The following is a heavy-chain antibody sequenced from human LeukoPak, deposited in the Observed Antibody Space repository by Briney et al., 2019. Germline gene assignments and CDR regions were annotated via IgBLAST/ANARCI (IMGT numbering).Heavy chain of an antibody. CDR3: AITPELSGVNDAFDI. Sequence: KPSENLSLTCTVSGGSISSSSYYWGWIRQPPGKGLEWIGSIYYSGSTYYNPSLKSRVTISVDTSKNQFSLKLSSVTAADTAVYYCAITPELSGVNDAFDIWGQGTMVTVSS. CDR1: GGSISSSSYY. D-gene: IGHD1-26*01. CDR2: IYYSGST. J-gene: IGHJ3*02. V-gene: IGHV4-39*01.